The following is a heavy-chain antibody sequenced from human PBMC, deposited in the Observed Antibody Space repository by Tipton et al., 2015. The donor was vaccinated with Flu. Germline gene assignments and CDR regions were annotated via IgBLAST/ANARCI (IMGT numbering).Heavy chain of an antibody. J-gene: IGHJ4*02. Sequence: TLSLTCAVSGDSISSDYYWGWIRQFPGKGLEWIGYIYYSGSTNYNPSLKSRVTISVDTSNNQFSLKLSSVTAADTAVYYCARLPLPLSYFDYWGQGTLVTVSS. CDR3: ARLPLPLSYFDY. CDR1: GDSISSDYY. CDR2: IYYSGST. V-gene: IGHV4-61*01.